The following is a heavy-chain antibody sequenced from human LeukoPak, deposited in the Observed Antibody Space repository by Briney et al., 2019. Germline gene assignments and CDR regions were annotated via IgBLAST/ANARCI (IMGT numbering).Heavy chain of an antibody. Sequence: SETLSLTCAVSGGSISGFYWTWIRQPPGKGLEFIGQIHYSGSTDYNPSLKSRITMTVDTSKNQFFLSLNSVTAADTAVYYCAKFGLYYNMDVWGQGTTVTVSS. CDR2: IHYSGST. CDR3: AKFGLYYNMDV. CDR1: GGSISGFY. D-gene: IGHD3-16*01. J-gene: IGHJ6*02. V-gene: IGHV4-59*03.